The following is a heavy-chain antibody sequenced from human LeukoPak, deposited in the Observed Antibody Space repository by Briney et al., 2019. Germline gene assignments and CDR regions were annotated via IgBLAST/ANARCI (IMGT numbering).Heavy chain of an antibody. Sequence: SETLSLTCTVSAVSITSGTYYWTWIRQPAGKGLEWIGRIYSTGRVNYNPSLKSRVTMLLDTSKNHISLKLTSVTAADTAIYFCARASETAMVTLWGQGTLVTVSS. J-gene: IGHJ4*02. CDR3: ARASETAMVTL. V-gene: IGHV4-61*02. CDR2: IYSTGRV. CDR1: AVSITSGTYY. D-gene: IGHD5-18*01.